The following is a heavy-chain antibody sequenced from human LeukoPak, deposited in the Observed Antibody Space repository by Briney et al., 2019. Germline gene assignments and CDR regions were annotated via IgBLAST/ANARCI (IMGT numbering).Heavy chain of an antibody. V-gene: IGHV4-31*03. CDR1: GGSISSGGYY. Sequence: SETLSLTCTVSGGSISSGGYYWSWIRQHPGKGLEWIGYIYYSGSTYYNPSLKSRVTISVDTSKNQFSLKLSSVTAADTAVYYCARTYSGSHDYWGQGTLVTVSS. J-gene: IGHJ4*02. CDR3: ARTYSGSHDY. CDR2: IYYSGST. D-gene: IGHD1-26*01.